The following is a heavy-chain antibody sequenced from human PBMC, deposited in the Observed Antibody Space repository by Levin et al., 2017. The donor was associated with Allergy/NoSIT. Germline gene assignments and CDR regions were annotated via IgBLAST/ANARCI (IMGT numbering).Heavy chain of an antibody. Sequence: GESLKISCAASGFTFSSYSMNWVRQAPGKGLEWVSYITSSSTYIYYADSVKGRFTISRGNAKSSLFLQMNSLRAEDTAVYYCARDFCSGSSCYSVDYWGQGALVTVSP. CDR3: ARDFCSGSSCYSVDY. J-gene: IGHJ4*02. CDR1: GFTFSSYS. D-gene: IGHD2-15*01. CDR2: ITSSSTYI. V-gene: IGHV3-21*01.